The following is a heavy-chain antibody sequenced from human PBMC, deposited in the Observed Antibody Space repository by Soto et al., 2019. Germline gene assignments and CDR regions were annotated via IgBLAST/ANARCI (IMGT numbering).Heavy chain of an antibody. V-gene: IGHV3-15*01. Sequence: LRLSCAASGFTFSNAWMSWVRQAPGKGLEWVGRIKSKTDGGTTDYAAPVKGRFTISRDDSKNTLYLQMNSLKTEDTAVYYCTTGVAARPGYYYYGMDVWGQGTTVTVSS. J-gene: IGHJ6*02. CDR3: TTGVAARPGYYYYGMDV. CDR1: GFTFSNAW. D-gene: IGHD6-6*01. CDR2: IKSKTDGGTT.